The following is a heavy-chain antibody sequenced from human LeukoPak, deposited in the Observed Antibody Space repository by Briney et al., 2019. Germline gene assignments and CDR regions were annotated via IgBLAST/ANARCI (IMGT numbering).Heavy chain of an antibody. V-gene: IGHV3-9*01. CDR1: GLTFDDYA. D-gene: IGHD3-10*01. CDR2: ISWNSDRI. J-gene: IGHJ6*02. CDR3: AKDLGPYGSGSIRYYIYGMDV. Sequence: PGGSLRLSCAASGLTFDDYAMHWVRQAPGKGLEWVSGISWNSDRIGYADSVKGRFTISRDNAKKSLYLQMNSLRTEDTALYYCAKDLGPYGSGSIRYYIYGMDVWGQGTAVTVSS.